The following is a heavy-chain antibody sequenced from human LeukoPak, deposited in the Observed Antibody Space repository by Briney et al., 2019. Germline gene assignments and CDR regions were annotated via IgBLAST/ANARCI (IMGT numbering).Heavy chain of an antibody. D-gene: IGHD5-18*01. CDR3: ARVGSVDTAMITDAFDI. CDR1: GFTFSDYY. J-gene: IGHJ3*02. CDR2: ISSSGSTI. V-gene: IGHV3-11*04. Sequence: GGSLRLSCAASGFTFSDYYMSWIRQAPRKGLEWVSYISSSGSTIYYADSVKGRFTISRDNAKNSLYPQMNSLRAEDTAVYYCARVGSVDTAMITDAFDIWGQGTMVTVSS.